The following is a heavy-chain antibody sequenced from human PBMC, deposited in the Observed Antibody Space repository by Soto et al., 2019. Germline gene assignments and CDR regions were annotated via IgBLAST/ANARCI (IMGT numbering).Heavy chain of an antibody. CDR3: ARAMVTEVSDYYYYMDV. D-gene: IGHD2-21*02. CDR1: GGSFSGYY. V-gene: IGHV4-34*01. Sequence: SETLSLTCAVYGGSFSGYYWSWIRQPPGKGLEWIGEINHSGSTNYNPSLKSRVTISVDTSKNQFSLKLSSVTAADTAVYYCARAMVTEVSDYYYYMDVWGKGTTVTVSS. CDR2: INHSGST. J-gene: IGHJ6*03.